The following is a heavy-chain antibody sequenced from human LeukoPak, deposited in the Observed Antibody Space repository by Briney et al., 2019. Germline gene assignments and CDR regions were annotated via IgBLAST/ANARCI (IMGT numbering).Heavy chain of an antibody. V-gene: IGHV3-30*04. D-gene: IGHD4-17*01. CDR1: GFTFSSYA. J-gene: IGHJ4*02. CDR2: ISYDGSNK. CDR3: AGFHDYGDYVSF. Sequence: SGGSLRLSCAASGFTFSSYAMHWVRQAPGKGLEWVAVISYDGSNKYYADSVKGRFTISRDNSKNTLYLQMNSLRAEDTAVYYCAGFHDYGDYVSFWGQGTLVTVSS.